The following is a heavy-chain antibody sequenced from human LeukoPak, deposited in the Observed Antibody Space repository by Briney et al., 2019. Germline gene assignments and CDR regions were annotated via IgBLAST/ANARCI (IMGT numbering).Heavy chain of an antibody. CDR3: ARDWNGSGTAFDH. D-gene: IGHD1-1*01. J-gene: IGHJ4*02. Sequence: GGSLRLSCAASGFSFSAYWMSWVRQAPGKGLEWVANIKVDGTEQYYVDSVKGRFTISRDNAKNSLSLQMSGLRAEDTAVYYCARDWNGSGTAFDHWGQGTLVTVSS. CDR1: GFSFSAYW. CDR2: IKVDGTEQ. V-gene: IGHV3-7*05.